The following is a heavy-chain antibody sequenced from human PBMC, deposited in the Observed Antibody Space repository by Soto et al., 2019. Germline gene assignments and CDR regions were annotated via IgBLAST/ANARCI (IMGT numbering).Heavy chain of an antibody. V-gene: IGHV3-7*05. CDR1: GFTFSSYW. J-gene: IGHJ4*02. CDR3: ARDQWRLFDY. Sequence: GGSRRLSCAASGFTFSSYWMTWVRQAPGKGLEWVASIKEDGSDKYYVDSVKGRFTISRDNAKNSLYLQMNSLRAEDTAVYYCARDQWRLFDYWGQGSLVTVSS. CDR2: IKEDGSDK. D-gene: IGHD6-19*01.